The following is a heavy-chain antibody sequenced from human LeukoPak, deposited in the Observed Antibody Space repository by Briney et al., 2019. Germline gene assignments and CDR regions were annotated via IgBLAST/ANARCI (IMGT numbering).Heavy chain of an antibody. CDR3: ARVTGYMIEDYFDS. Sequence: SETLSLTCTVSGYSISSGYYWGWIRQPPGKGLEWIGSIYRSGSTYYNPSLKSRVTISVDTSKNQFSLKLSSVTAADTAVYYCARVTGYMIEDYFDSWGQGTLVTVSS. CDR2: IYRSGST. J-gene: IGHJ4*02. CDR1: GYSISSGYY. V-gene: IGHV4-38-2*02. D-gene: IGHD3-22*01.